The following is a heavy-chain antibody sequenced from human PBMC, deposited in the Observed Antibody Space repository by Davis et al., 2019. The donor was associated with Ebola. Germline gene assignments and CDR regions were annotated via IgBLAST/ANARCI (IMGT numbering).Heavy chain of an antibody. CDR1: GYTFTSYG. J-gene: IGHJ6*02. D-gene: IGHD4-17*01. CDR2: ISAYNGNT. V-gene: IGHV1-18*01. CDR3: ARDEGTVTTLLWDYYYGMDV. Sequence: AASVKVSCKASGYTFTSYGISWVRQVPGQGLEWKGWISAYNGNTNYAQKLHGRVTMTTDTSTSTAYMELRSLRSDDTAVYYCARDEGTVTTLLWDYYYGMDVWGQGTTVTVSS.